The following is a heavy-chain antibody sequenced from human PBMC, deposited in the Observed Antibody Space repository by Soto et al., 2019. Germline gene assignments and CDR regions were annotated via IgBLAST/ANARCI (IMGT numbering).Heavy chain of an antibody. CDR2: IIPIFGTA. D-gene: IGHD5-18*01. CDR1: GGTFSSYA. J-gene: IGHJ6*02. CDR3: ARSLNSVDTGYYYYGMDV. V-gene: IGHV1-69*01. Sequence: QVQLVQSGAEVKKPGSSVEVSCKASGGTFSSYAISWVRQAPGQGLEWMGGIIPIFGTANYAQKFQGRVTITADESTSTAYMELSSLRSEDTAVYYCARSLNSVDTGYYYYGMDVWGQGTTVTVSS.